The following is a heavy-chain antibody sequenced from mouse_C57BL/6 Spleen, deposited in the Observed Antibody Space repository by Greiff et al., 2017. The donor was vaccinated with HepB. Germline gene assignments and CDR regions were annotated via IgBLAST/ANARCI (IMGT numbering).Heavy chain of an antibody. V-gene: IGHV1-55*01. CDR3: ARIDYYGSSYESYFDY. CDR2: IYPGSGST. Sequence: QVQLQQPGAELVKPGASVKMSCKASGYTFTSYWITWVKQRPGQGLEWIGDIYPGSGSTNYNEKFKSKATLTVDTSSSTAYMQLSSLTSEDSAVYYCARIDYYGSSYESYFDYWGQGTTLTVSS. J-gene: IGHJ2*01. CDR1: GYTFTSYW. D-gene: IGHD1-1*01.